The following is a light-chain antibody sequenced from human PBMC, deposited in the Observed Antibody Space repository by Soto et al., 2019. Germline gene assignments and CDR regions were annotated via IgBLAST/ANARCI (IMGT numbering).Light chain of an antibody. CDR3: QQYDNFPPT. J-gene: IGKJ1*01. Sequence: DVQMTQSPSSLSAAVGDRVTITCRASQDIRGWLAWYQQKPDKAPRSLIYAASTLQSGVPSRFSGHGSGTEFSLTINSLQPEDFATYYCQQYDNFPPTFGQGTKV. CDR1: QDIRGW. V-gene: IGKV1D-16*01. CDR2: AAS.